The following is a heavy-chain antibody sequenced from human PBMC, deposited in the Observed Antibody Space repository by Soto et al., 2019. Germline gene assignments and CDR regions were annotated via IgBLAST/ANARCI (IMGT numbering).Heavy chain of an antibody. J-gene: IGHJ6*02. CDR2: ISLSGGST. V-gene: IGHV3-23*01. D-gene: IGHD6-19*01. Sequence: EVKLLESGGGLVQPGGSLRLSCAASGFTFSNYAMNWVRQAPGKGLEWVSGISLSGGSTYYADSVKGRFTISRDNSKNRLYLQMNSLRAEDMAVYHCARVVVAGGYYYYGMDVWGQGTTVT. CDR3: ARVVVAGGYYYYGMDV. CDR1: GFTFSNYA.